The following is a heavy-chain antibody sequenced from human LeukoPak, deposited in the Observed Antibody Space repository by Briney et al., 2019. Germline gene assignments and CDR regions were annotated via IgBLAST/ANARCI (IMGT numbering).Heavy chain of an antibody. CDR2: ISYDGSNK. CDR1: GFTFSSYG. J-gene: IGHJ3*02. D-gene: IGHD2-15*01. V-gene: IGHV3-30*18. Sequence: GGSLRLSCAASGFTFSSYGMHWVRQAPGKGLEWVAVISYDGSNKYYADSVKGRFTISRDNSKNTLYLQMNSLRAEDTAVYYCAKDYFVVVVAATPGDAFDIWGQGTMVTVSS. CDR3: AKDYFVVVVAATPGDAFDI.